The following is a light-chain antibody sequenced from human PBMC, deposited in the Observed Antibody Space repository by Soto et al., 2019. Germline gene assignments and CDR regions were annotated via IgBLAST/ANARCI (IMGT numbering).Light chain of an antibody. V-gene: IGLV1-51*01. J-gene: IGLJ3*02. CDR1: SSNIGYNY. Sequence: QSVLTQPPSVSAAPGQRVTISCSGSSSNIGYNYASWYQQVPGTAPKLLIYDNNKRPSGIPDRFSGSKSGTSATLGITGLQTGDEADYYCGTWDSSLSVWVFGGGTKLTVL. CDR2: DNN. CDR3: GTWDSSLSVWV.